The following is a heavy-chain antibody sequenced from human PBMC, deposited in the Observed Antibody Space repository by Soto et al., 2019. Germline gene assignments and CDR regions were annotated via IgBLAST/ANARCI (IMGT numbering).Heavy chain of an antibody. V-gene: IGHV3-7*01. J-gene: IGHJ6*03. Sequence: EVQLVESGGGLVQPGGSLRLSCAASGFTFSSYWMSWVRQAPGKGLEWVANIKQDGSEKYYVDSVKGRFTISRDNAKNSLYLQMNSLRAEDTAVYYCARDAFGIYCSGGSCYYYYMDVWGKGTTVTVSS. CDR3: ARDAFGIYCSGGSCYYYYMDV. D-gene: IGHD2-15*01. CDR2: IKQDGSEK. CDR1: GFTFSSYW.